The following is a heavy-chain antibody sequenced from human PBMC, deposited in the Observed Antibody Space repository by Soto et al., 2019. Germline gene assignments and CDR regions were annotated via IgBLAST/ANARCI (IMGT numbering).Heavy chain of an antibody. CDR2: ISGSGGST. CDR3: AKDRGPFYYYYYMDV. Sequence: EVQLLESGGGLVQPGGSLRLSCAASGFTFSSYAMSWVRQAPGKGLEWVSAISGSGGSTYYADSVKGRFTISRDNSKNTLYLQKNNLIAEDTAVYYCAKDRGPFYYYYYMDVWGKGATVTVSS. V-gene: IGHV3-23*01. CDR1: GFTFSSYA. J-gene: IGHJ6*03.